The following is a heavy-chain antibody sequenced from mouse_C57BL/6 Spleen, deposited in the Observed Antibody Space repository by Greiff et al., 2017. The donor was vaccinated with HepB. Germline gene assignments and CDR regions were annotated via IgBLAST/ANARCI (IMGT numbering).Heavy chain of an antibody. CDR1: GYAFSSSW. CDR3: ARDGSCYGCAY. Sequence: VQLKESGPELVKPGASVKISCKASGYAFSSSWMNWVKQRPGKGLEWIGRIYPGDGDTNYNGKFKGKATLTADKSSSTAYMQLSSLTSEESAVYYCARDGSCYGCAYWGQGTLVTVSA. CDR2: IYPGDGDT. V-gene: IGHV1-82*01. D-gene: IGHD1-1*01. J-gene: IGHJ3*01.